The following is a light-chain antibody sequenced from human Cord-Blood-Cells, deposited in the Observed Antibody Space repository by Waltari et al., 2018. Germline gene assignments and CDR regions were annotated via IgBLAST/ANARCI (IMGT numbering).Light chain of an antibody. V-gene: IGLV2-14*01. J-gene: IGLJ3*02. CDR1: SSDVGGYNY. CDR2: DVS. Sequence: QSALTQPASVSGSPGQSITISCTGTSSDVGGYNYVACYQQHPGKAPKLMIYDVSKRPSGVSNRFSGSKSGNTASLTISRLQAEDEADYYCSSYTSSSTWVFGGGTKLTVL. CDR3: SSYTSSSTWV.